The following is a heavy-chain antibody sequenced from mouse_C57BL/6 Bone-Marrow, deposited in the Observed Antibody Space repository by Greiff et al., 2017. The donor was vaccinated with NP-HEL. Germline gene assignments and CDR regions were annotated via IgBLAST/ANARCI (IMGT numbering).Heavy chain of an antibody. J-gene: IGHJ3*01. Sequence: VKLVESGPGLVQPSQSLSITCTVSGFSLTSYGVHWVRQSPGTGLEWLGVIWSGGSTDYNAAFISRLSISKDNSKSQVFFKMNSLQADDTAIYYCARCFGGYYGFADWGQGTLVTVSA. V-gene: IGHV2-2*01. CDR2: IWSGGST. CDR1: GFSLTSYG. CDR3: ARCFGGYYGFAD. D-gene: IGHD2-3*01.